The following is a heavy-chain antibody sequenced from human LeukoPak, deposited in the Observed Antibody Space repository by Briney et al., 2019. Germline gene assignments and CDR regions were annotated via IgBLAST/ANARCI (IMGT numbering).Heavy chain of an antibody. D-gene: IGHD3-10*01. Sequence: GGSLRLSCAASGFTFSSYGMYWVRQAPGKGLEWVAFTRYDGSNKYYADSVKGRFTITRDNSKNTLYLQMNSLSAEDTAVYYCAKDGGHTFYGSGSYRRYFDLWGRGTLVTVSS. CDR3: AKDGGHTFYGSGSYRRYFDL. CDR1: GFTFSSYG. CDR2: TRYDGSNK. V-gene: IGHV3-30*02. J-gene: IGHJ2*01.